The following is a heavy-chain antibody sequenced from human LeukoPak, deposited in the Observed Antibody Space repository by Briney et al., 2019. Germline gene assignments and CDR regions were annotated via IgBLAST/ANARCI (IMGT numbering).Heavy chain of an antibody. Sequence: GGSLRLSCAASGFTFSSYWMHWVRQAPGKGLVWVSRINSDGSSTSYADSVKGRFTISRDNSKNTLYLQMNSLRAEDTAVYYCARDREWLQPFDYWGQGTLVTASS. CDR3: ARDREWLQPFDY. V-gene: IGHV3-74*01. CDR1: GFTFSSYW. D-gene: IGHD5-12*01. J-gene: IGHJ4*02. CDR2: INSDGSST.